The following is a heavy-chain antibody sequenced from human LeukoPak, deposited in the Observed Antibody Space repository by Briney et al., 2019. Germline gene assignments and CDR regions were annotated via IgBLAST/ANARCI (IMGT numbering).Heavy chain of an antibody. CDR2: ISYDGSNK. Sequence: GGSLRLSCAASGFTFSSYAMNWVRQAPGKGLEWVAVISYDGSNKYYADSVKGRFTISRDNSKNTLYLQMNSLRAEDTAVYYCAKLPIAAAATRGYWGQGTLVTVSS. V-gene: IGHV3-30*18. J-gene: IGHJ4*02. D-gene: IGHD6-13*01. CDR3: AKLPIAAAATRGY. CDR1: GFTFSSYA.